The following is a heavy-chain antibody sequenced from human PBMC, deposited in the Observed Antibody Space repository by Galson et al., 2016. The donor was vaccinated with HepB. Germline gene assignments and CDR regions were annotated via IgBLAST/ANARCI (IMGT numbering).Heavy chain of an antibody. D-gene: IGHD6-13*01. CDR2: ISYDGINK. V-gene: IGHV3-30*04. CDR3: ARQAASGRRGWFDP. CDR1: GFTFRSYP. Sequence: SLRLSCAASGFTFRSYPMHWVRQTPGKGLEWVAVISYDGINKYYADSVKGRFTISRDNSKSTLYLQMNSLRVDDTAVYYCARQAASGRRGWFDPWGQGTLVTVSS. J-gene: IGHJ5*02.